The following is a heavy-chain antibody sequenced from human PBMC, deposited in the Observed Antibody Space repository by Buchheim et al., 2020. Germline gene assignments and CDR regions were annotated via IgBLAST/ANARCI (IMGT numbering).Heavy chain of an antibody. CDR1: GGTFSSYG. V-gene: IGHV1-69*12. J-gene: IGHJ4*02. Sequence: QVQLVQSGAEVKKPGSSVKVSCKTSGGTFSSYGITWVRQAPGQGLEWMGGINPMFGAASYAQRFQGRVKITADESTTTVYMELSSLRSEDTAVYYCARAVAYGYDSRGYYRWGQGT. D-gene: IGHD3-22*01. CDR2: INPMFGAA. CDR3: ARAVAYGYDSRGYYR.